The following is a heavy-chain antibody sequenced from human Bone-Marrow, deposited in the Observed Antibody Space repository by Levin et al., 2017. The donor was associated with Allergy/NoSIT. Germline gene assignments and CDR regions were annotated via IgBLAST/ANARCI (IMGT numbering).Heavy chain of an antibody. CDR3: ARRYCSSTSCYWAFDI. CDR1: GGTFSSYA. CDR2: IIPIFGTA. D-gene: IGHD2-2*01. J-gene: IGHJ3*02. V-gene: IGHV1-69*13. Sequence: ASVKVSCKASGGTFSSYAISWVRQAPGQGLEWMGGIIPIFGTANYAQKFQGRVTITADESTSTAYMELSSLRSEDTAVYYCARRYCSSTSCYWAFDIWGQGTMVTVSS.